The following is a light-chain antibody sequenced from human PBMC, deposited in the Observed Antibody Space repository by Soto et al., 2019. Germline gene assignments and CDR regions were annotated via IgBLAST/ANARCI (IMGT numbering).Light chain of an antibody. J-gene: IGKJ1*01. CDR3: MQAQQTRT. CDR1: QSLLNSNGYNY. V-gene: IGKV2-28*01. Sequence: DIVLTQSPLSLPVTPGEPPSISCRSSQSLLNSNGYNYLDWYLQKPGQSPQLLIFLASNRASGVPDRFSGSGSGTDFTLKISRVEAEDVGVYYCMQAQQTRTFGQGTKMEI. CDR2: LAS.